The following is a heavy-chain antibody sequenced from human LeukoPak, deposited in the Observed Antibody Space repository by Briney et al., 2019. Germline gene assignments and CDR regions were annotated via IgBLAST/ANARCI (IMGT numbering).Heavy chain of an antibody. D-gene: IGHD2-15*01. CDR1: GYTFTSYG. CDR2: VSAYNGNT. J-gene: IGHJ5*02. Sequence: ASVKVSCKASGYTFTSYGISWVRQAPGQGLEWMGWVSAYNGNTNYAQKLQGRVTMTTDTSTSTAYMELRSLRSDDTAVYYCARGSRYCSGGSCYSWFDHWGQGTLVTVSS. V-gene: IGHV1-18*01. CDR3: ARGSRYCSGGSCYSWFDH.